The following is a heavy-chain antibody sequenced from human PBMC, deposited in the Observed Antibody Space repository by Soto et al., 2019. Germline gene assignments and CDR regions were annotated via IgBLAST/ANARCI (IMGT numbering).Heavy chain of an antibody. V-gene: IGHV1-69*12. D-gene: IGHD6-13*01. CDR1: GGTFSSYA. CDR3: ARYIAAAGTSDLQH. Sequence: QVQLVQSGAEVKKPGSSVKVSCKASGGTFSSYAVSWVRQAPGQGLEWMGGIIPIFGTANYAQKFQGRVTITANESTTTAYMELSSLRSEDTAVYYCARYIAAAGTSDLQHWGQGTLVTVSS. CDR2: IIPIFGTA. J-gene: IGHJ1*01.